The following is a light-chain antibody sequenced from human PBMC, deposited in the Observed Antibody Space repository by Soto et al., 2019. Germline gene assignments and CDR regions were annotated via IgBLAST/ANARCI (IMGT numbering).Light chain of an antibody. J-gene: IGKJ1*01. Sequence: DIQMTQSPSTLSASVGARVTITCRASQSISSWLAWYQQKPGKAPKLLIYDASSLESGVPSRFSGSVSGTEFTLTISSLQPDDCATYYGQQYNSYPWTFGQGTKVDIK. CDR1: QSISSW. V-gene: IGKV1-5*01. CDR2: DAS. CDR3: QQYNSYPWT.